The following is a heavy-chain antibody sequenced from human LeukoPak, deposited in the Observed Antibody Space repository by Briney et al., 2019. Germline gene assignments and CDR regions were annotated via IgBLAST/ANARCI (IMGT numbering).Heavy chain of an antibody. Sequence: GRSLRLSCSASGFTFSTYGMNWVRQAPGKGLEWVAVIWYDGSHANYADAVKGRFTISRDNSKNTLYLQMNSPRAEDTAVYYCASAAGASDNWGQGTMVTVSS. V-gene: IGHV3-33*01. CDR1: GFTFSTYG. CDR2: IWYDGSHA. CDR3: ASAAGASDN. D-gene: IGHD6-13*01. J-gene: IGHJ3*02.